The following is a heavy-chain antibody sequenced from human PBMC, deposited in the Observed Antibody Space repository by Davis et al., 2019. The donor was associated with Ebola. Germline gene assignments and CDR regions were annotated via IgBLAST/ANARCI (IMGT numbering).Heavy chain of an antibody. Sequence: GESLKISCKGSGYSFPNYWIAWVRQMPGKGLEWMGIIYPGDSDTRYSPSFQGQVTISVDKSINTAYLQWSSLKASDTAMYYCAGGPRSHFRAGGDDYWGQGTLVSVSS. CDR3: AGGPRSHFRAGGDDY. V-gene: IGHV5-51*01. J-gene: IGHJ4*02. CDR1: GYSFPNYW. D-gene: IGHD3-16*01. CDR2: IYPGDSDT.